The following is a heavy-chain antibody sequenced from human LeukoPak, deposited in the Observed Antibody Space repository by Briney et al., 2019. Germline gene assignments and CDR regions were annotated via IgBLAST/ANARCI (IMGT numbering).Heavy chain of an antibody. D-gene: IGHD3-10*01. CDR1: GYTFTNYY. J-gene: IGHJ4*02. CDR3: ARHYGSGSYYFDY. Sequence: ASVKASCKASGYTFTNYYMHWVRQAPGQGLEWMGIINPSGGSTSYAQKFQGRVTMTRDMSTSTVYMELSSLRSEDTAVYYCARHYGSGSYYFDYWGQGTLVTVSS. V-gene: IGHV1-46*01. CDR2: INPSGGST.